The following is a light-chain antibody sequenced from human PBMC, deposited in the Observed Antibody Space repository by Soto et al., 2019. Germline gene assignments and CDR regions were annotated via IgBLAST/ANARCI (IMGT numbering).Light chain of an antibody. V-gene: IGLV1-40*01. CDR3: QSYDSSLSGYV. Sequence: QSVLTQPPSVSGAPGQRVTISCTGSSSNIGAGYDVHWYQQLPGPAPKLLIFANTFRPSGVPDRVSGSKSGSSGSLAITGLQAEDEADYYCQSYDSSLSGYVFGTGTKVTVL. CDR2: ANT. CDR1: SSNIGAGYD. J-gene: IGLJ1*01.